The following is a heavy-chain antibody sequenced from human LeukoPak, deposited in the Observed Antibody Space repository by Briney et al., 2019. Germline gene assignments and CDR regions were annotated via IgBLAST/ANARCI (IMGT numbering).Heavy chain of an antibody. CDR2: INPDSGGT. CDR1: GYTFTGYY. Sequence: GASVKVSCKASGYTFTGYYIHWMRQAPGQGLEWVGQINPDSGGTKYAQKYQGRVTMTRDTSITTAYMELSSLRSDDTAVYYCARDCSGGSCYFDYWGQGTLVTVSS. J-gene: IGHJ4*02. D-gene: IGHD2-15*01. CDR3: ARDCSGGSCYFDY. V-gene: IGHV1-2*06.